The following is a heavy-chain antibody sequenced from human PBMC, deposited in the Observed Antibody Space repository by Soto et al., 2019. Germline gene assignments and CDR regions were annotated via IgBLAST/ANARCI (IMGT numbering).Heavy chain of an antibody. CDR1: GGSISSGGYY. V-gene: IGHV4-31*03. J-gene: IGHJ6*02. CDR2: IYYSGST. CDR3: ARDVDYYYYGMDV. Sequence: TLSLTCTVSGGSISSGGYYWSWIRQHPGKGLEWIGYIYYSGSTYYNPSLKSRVTISVDTSKNQFSLKLSSVTAADTAVYYCARDVDYYYYGMDVWGQGTTVTVSS.